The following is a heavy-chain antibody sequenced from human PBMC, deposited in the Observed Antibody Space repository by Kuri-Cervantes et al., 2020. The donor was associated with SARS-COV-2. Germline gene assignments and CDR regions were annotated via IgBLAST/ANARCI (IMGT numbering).Heavy chain of an antibody. CDR2: IIPIFGTA. CDR3: ASRYCSGGSCYSLYALDI. V-gene: IGHV1-69*13. J-gene: IGHJ3*02. Sequence: SVKVSCKASGGTFSSYAISWVRQAPGQGLEWMGGIIPIFGTANYAQKFQGRVTITADESTSTAYMELSSLRSEDTAVYYCASRYCSGGSCYSLYALDIWGQGTMVTVSS. D-gene: IGHD2-15*01. CDR1: GGTFSSYA.